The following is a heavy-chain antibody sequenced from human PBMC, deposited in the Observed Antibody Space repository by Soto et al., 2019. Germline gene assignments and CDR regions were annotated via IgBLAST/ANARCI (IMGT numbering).Heavy chain of an antibody. D-gene: IGHD2-21*01. CDR1: GGSISSGDYY. Sequence: SETLSLTCTVSGGSISSGDYYWSWIRQPPGKGLEWIGYIYYSGSTYYNPSLKSRVTISVDTSKNQFSLKLSSVTAADTAVYYCARVVEMATTERFDPWGQGTLVTVSS. V-gene: IGHV4-30-4*01. CDR2: IYYSGST. J-gene: IGHJ5*02. CDR3: ARVVEMATTERFDP.